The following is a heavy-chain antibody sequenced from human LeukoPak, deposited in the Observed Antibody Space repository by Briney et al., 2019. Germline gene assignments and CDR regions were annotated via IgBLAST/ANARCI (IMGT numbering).Heavy chain of an antibody. Sequence: PAETLSLTCTVSGDSISSTSYYWGRLRQPPGKGLEWMGSIYYSGSTYYNPTLQSRVTISVDTSKHQFSLKVTSVTAADTAVYYCARAMAAQIFDYWGQGTLVTVSS. CDR2: IYYSGST. D-gene: IGHD6-6*01. J-gene: IGHJ4*02. V-gene: IGHV4-39*07. CDR1: GDSISSTSYY. CDR3: ARAMAAQIFDY.